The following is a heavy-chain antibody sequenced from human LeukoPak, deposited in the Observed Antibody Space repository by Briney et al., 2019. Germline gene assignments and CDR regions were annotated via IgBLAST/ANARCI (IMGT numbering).Heavy chain of an antibody. J-gene: IGHJ4*02. Sequence: NSSETLSLTCTVSGGSISSYHWSWIRQPAGKGLEWIGRIYTSGSTNYNPSLKSRVTMSLDTSKNQFSLKLSSVTAADTAVYYCARDRLAPGHIAARSPLFDYWGQGTLVTVSS. V-gene: IGHV4-4*07. D-gene: IGHD6-6*01. CDR2: IYTSGST. CDR1: GGSISSYH. CDR3: ARDRLAPGHIAARSPLFDY.